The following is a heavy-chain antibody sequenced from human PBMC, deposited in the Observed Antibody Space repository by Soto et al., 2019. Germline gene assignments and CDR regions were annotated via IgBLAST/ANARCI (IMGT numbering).Heavy chain of an antibody. CDR2: IGGGGGRT. CDR1: GFTFSNYA. CDR3: ATSTLGYYDYIWGRYRLYN. D-gene: IGHD3-16*02. V-gene: IGHV3-23*01. J-gene: IGHJ4*02. Sequence: EVQLLESGGGLVQPGGSLRLSCAASGFTFSNYAMNWVRQAPGKGLEWVSAIGGGGGRTYYTDSVKGRFTISRDNSKNTMYLQMNSLRAEDPAVYYCATSTLGYYDYIWGRYRLYNWGQGTLVTVST.